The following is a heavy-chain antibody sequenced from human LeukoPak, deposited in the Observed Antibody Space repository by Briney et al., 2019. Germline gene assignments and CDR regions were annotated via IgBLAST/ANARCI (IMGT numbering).Heavy chain of an antibody. J-gene: IGHJ4*02. CDR3: AQGVYHSSTSCRFDY. D-gene: IGHD2-2*01. Sequence: PGGSLRLSCAASGSTFGRYVMSWVRLAPGKGLEWVSAISSSGDSTYYTDSVKGRFTISRDNSKNTVFLHMNSLRAEDTAIYYCAQGVYHSSTSCRFDYWGQGTPVTVSS. V-gene: IGHV3-23*01. CDR2: ISSSGDST. CDR1: GSTFGRYV.